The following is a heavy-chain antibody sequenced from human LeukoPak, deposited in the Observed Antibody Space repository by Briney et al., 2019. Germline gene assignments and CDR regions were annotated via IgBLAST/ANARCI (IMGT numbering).Heavy chain of an antibody. D-gene: IGHD3-22*01. J-gene: IGHJ4*02. CDR3: ARHYYDSSGYFYYFDY. CDR1: GFTFSSYS. V-gene: IGHV3-48*04. Sequence: GGSLRLSCAASGFTFSSYSMNWVRQAPGKGLEWVSYISSSSSTIYYADSVKGRFTISRDNAKNSLYLQMNSLRAEDTAVYYCARHYYDSSGYFYYFDYWGQGTLVTVSS. CDR2: ISSSSSTI.